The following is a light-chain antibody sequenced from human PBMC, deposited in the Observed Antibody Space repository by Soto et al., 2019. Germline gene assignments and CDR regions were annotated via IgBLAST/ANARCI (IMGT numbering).Light chain of an antibody. CDR2: WAS. V-gene: IGKV4-1*01. CDR1: QSVLYNSNNKNY. Sequence: DIVMTQSPDSLAVSLGERATINCKSSQSVLYNSNNKNYLAWYQQKPRQPPKLLIYWASTRESGVPDRFSGSGSGTDFTLTISSLQAEDVAVYYCQQYYTTPPWTFGQGTKVEIK. CDR3: QQYYTTPPWT. J-gene: IGKJ1*01.